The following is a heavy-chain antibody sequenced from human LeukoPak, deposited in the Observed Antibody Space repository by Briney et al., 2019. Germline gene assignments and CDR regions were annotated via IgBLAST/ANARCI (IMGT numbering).Heavy chain of an antibody. D-gene: IGHD3-16*02. CDR1: GFTFSNYA. Sequence: GGSLRLSCAASGFTFSNYAMNWVRQAPEKGLEWVSTIHGGGDATYYADSAKGRFTISRDNSRNTLYLQMNSLRAEDTAVYYCAKALSSSSYYFDLGGRGTLVTVSS. V-gene: IGHV3-23*01. J-gene: IGHJ2*01. CDR3: AKALSSSSYYFDL. CDR2: IHGGGDAT.